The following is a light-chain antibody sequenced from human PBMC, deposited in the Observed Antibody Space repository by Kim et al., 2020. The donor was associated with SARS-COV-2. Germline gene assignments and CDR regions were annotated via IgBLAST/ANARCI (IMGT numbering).Light chain of an antibody. CDR2: GKY. CDR1: SLRNYY. Sequence: SSELTQDPAVSVALGQTVRLTCQGDSLRNYYATWYPPRPGQAPVLVLYGKYNRPSGIPARFSGSPSGTTASLTVTGAQGEDEAPSYFPSRDRRGDPLVFG. J-gene: IGLJ3*02. CDR3: PSRDRRGDPLV. V-gene: IGLV3-19*01.